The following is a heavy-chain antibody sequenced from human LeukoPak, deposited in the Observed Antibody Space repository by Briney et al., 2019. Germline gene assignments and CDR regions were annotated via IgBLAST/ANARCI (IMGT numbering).Heavy chain of an antibody. CDR1: GFSFGNYA. D-gene: IGHD2-21*01. Sequence: GGSLRLSCVASGFSFGNYAMSWVRNAPGKGLQWVSQISGTGGATWYAGFARDRFTISRDNSKKTLYLQMSGLRVEDTAMYYCVKDPRDTYGTNWFVSWGQGTLLIVSS. CDR3: VKDPRDTYGTNWFVS. J-gene: IGHJ5*01. CDR2: ISGTGGAT. V-gene: IGHV3-23*01.